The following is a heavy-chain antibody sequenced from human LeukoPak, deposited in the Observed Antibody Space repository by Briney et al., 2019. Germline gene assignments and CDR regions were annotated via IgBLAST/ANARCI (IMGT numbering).Heavy chain of an antibody. J-gene: IGHJ6*02. CDR1: GFTFSSYA. D-gene: IGHD3-10*01. Sequence: PGGSLRLSCAASGFTFSSYAMSWVRQAPGKGLEWVSAISGSGGSTYYADSVKGRFTISRDNSKNTLYLQMNSLRSDDTAVYYCVRDRGPQYYYYGMDVWGQGTTVTVSS. CDR2: ISGSGGST. V-gene: IGHV3-23*01. CDR3: VRDRGPQYYYYGMDV.